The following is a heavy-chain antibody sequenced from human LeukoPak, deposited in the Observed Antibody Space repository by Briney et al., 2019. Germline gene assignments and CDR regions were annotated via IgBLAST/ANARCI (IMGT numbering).Heavy chain of an antibody. V-gene: IGHV3-30*04. CDR2: ISYDGSNK. CDR1: GFTFISYE. Sequence: GGSLRLSCAAPGFTFISYEMNWVRQAPGKGLEWVAVISYDGSNKYYADSVKGRFTISRDNSKNTLYLQMNSLRAEDTAVYYCARGPKARAITMVRGVIIAKGGFDYWGQGTLVTVSS. CDR3: ARGPKARAITMVRGVIIAKGGFDY. J-gene: IGHJ4*02. D-gene: IGHD3-10*01.